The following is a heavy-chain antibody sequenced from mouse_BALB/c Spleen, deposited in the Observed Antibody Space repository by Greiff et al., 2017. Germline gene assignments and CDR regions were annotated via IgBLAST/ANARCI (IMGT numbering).Heavy chain of an antibody. CDR1: GFSLTGYG. CDR2: IWGDGST. J-gene: IGHJ4*01. V-gene: IGHV2-6-7*01. Sequence: VMLVESGPGLVAPSQSLSITCTVSGFSLTGYGVNWVRQPPGKGLEWLGMIWGDGSTDYNSALNSRLSISKDNSKSQVFLKMNSLQTDDTARYYCARDPYNRYDGSLYAMDYWGQGTSVTVSS. D-gene: IGHD2-12*01. CDR3: ARDPYNRYDGSLYAMDY.